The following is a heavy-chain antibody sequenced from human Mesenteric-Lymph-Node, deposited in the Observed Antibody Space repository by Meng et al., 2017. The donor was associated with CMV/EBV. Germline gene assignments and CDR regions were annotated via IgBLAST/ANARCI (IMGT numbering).Heavy chain of an antibody. CDR2: IIPFLEIS. CDR3: ARDGSGQIGYFDY. CDR1: GGTLSNHG. Sequence: KAVGGTLSNHGVNWVRQAPGQGLEWMGNIIPFLEISNFAEKFRARVSITADESTSTAYMELSSLRSEDTAVYYCARDGSGQIGYFDYWGQGTLVTVSS. D-gene: IGHD3-10*01. V-gene: IGHV1-69*15. J-gene: IGHJ4*02.